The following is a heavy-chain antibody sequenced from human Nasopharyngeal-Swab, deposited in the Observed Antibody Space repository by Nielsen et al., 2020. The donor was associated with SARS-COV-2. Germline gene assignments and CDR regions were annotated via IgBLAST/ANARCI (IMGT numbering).Heavy chain of an antibody. J-gene: IGHJ4*02. CDR3: AKVRGVGSTEDHFDF. D-gene: IGHD3-10*01. Sequence: GGSLRLSCAVSGFPLTSYAMTWVRQALGKGLEWVSAISNSGGTTFYADSVKGRFTISRDTSKNTVYVQMNSLRAEDTAVYYCAKVRGVGSTEDHFDFWGQGTLVTVSS. CDR2: ISNSGGTT. V-gene: IGHV3-23*01. CDR1: GFPLTSYA.